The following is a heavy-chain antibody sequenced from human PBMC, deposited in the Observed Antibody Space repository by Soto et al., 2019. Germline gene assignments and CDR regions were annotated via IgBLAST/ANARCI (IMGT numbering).Heavy chain of an antibody. CDR1: GGSVNSDNFY. Sequence: SETLSLTCTVSGGSVNSDNFYWSWIRQPPGRGLEWIGYIYYTGSTSYNPSLKSRVTISIDTSRNQFSLKLSSVTAADTAVYYCARDQGWFDPWGQGTLVTVSS. CDR3: ARDQGWFDP. V-gene: IGHV4-61*01. CDR2: IYYTGST. J-gene: IGHJ5*02.